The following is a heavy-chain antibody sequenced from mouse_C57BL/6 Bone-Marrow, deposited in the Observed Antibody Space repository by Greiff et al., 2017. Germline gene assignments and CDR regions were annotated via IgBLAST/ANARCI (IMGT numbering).Heavy chain of an antibody. V-gene: IGHV1-81*01. D-gene: IGHD2-3*01. CDR3: AKGGIYDGYQAWFAY. CDR2: IYPRSGNT. J-gene: IGHJ3*01. CDR1: GYTFTSYG. Sequence: QVHVKQSGAELARPGASVKLSCKASGYTFTSYGISWVKQRTGQGLEWIGEIYPRSGNTYYNEKFKGKATLTADKSSSTAYMELRSLTSEDSAVYFCAKGGIYDGYQAWFAYWGQGTLVTVSA.